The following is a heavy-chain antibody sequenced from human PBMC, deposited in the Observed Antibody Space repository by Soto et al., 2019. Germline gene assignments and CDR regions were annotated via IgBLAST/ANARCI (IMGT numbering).Heavy chain of an antibody. CDR1: GFTFSSYA. D-gene: IGHD6-13*01. Sequence: TGGSLRLSCAASGFTFSSYAMSWVRQAPGKGLEWVSAISGSGGSTYYADSVKGRFTISRDNSKNTLYLQMNSLRAEDTAVYYCAKWQQLVGSYYYYGMDVWGQGTTVTVSS. CDR2: ISGSGGST. V-gene: IGHV3-23*01. J-gene: IGHJ6*02. CDR3: AKWQQLVGSYYYYGMDV.